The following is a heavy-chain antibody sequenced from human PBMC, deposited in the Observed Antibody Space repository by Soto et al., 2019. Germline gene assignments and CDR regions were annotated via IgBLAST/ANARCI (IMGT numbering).Heavy chain of an antibody. Sequence: EVQLVESGGGLVQPGGSLKLSCAASGFTFSGSTIHWVRQTSGKGLEWVGRIPSKTHTYATAYAASVKGRFTISRDDSKNTAYLQMNRLKTEDTAVYYCARQHLDVPGASAIDYWGQGTLVTVSA. J-gene: IGHJ4*02. D-gene: IGHD2-2*01. CDR3: ARQHLDVPGASAIDY. V-gene: IGHV3-73*02. CDR1: GFTFSGST. CDR2: IPSKTHTYAT.